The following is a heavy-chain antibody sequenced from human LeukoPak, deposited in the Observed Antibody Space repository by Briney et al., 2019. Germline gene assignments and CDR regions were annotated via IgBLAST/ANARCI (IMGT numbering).Heavy chain of an antibody. CDR2: IYYSGST. D-gene: IGHD3-22*01. CDR3: ARDTSGYRRGSFDY. V-gene: IGHV4-59*01. CDR1: GGSISSYY. Sequence: PSETLSLTCTVSGGSISSYYWSWIRQPPGKGLEWIGYIYYSGSTSYNPSLNSRVTISVDTSNNQFSLKLSSVTAADTAVYYCARDTSGYRRGSFDYWGQGTLVTVSS. J-gene: IGHJ4*02.